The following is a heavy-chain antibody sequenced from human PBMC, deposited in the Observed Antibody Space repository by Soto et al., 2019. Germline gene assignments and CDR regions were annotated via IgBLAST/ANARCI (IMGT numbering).Heavy chain of an antibody. V-gene: IGHV3-48*01. CDR2: ISSSSSTI. CDR3: ARGAYLNWFDP. J-gene: IGHJ5*02. CDR1: GFTFSSYS. Sequence: LRLSCAASGFTFSSYSMNWVRQAPGKGLEWVSYISSSSSTIYYADSVKGRFTISRDNAKNSLYLQMNSLRAEDTAVYYCARGAYLNWFDPWGQGTLVTVSS.